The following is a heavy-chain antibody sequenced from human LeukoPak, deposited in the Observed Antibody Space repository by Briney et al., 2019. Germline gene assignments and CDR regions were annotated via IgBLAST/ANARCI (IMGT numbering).Heavy chain of an antibody. CDR2: IYYSGST. CDR1: GGSISSYY. J-gene: IGHJ4*02. V-gene: IGHV4-59*01. Sequence: SETLSLTCTVSGGSISSYYWSWIRQPPGKGLEWIGYIYYSGSTNYNPSLKSRVTISVDTSKNQFSLKLSSVTAADTAVYYCAREGSGCFDYWGQGTLVTVSS. D-gene: IGHD6-19*01. CDR3: AREGSGCFDY.